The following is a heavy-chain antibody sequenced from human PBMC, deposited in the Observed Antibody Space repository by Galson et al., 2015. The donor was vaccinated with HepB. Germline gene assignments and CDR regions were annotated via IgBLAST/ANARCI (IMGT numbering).Heavy chain of an antibody. J-gene: IGHJ4*02. CDR3: ARAKLIFGVVIGYFDY. Sequence: SCKASGYTFTSYGISWVRQAPGQGLEWMGWISAYNGNTNYAQKLQGRVTMTTDTSTSTAYMELRSLRSDDTAVYYCARAKLIFGVVIGYFDYWGQGTLVTVSS. D-gene: IGHD3-3*02. CDR2: ISAYNGNT. CDR1: GYTFTSYG. V-gene: IGHV1-18*01.